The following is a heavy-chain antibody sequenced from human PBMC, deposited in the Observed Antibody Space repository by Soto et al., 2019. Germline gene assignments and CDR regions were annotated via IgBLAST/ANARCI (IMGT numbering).Heavy chain of an antibody. D-gene: IGHD3-3*01. Sequence: GSLRLSCAASGFTFSDYYMSWIRQAPGKGLEWVSYISSSGSTIYYADSVKGRFTISRDNAKNSLYLQMNSLRAEDTAVYYCSSWRRYYYGMDVWGQGTTVTVSS. CDR3: SSWRRYYYGMDV. CDR2: ISSSGSTI. V-gene: IGHV3-11*01. CDR1: GFTFSDYY. J-gene: IGHJ6*02.